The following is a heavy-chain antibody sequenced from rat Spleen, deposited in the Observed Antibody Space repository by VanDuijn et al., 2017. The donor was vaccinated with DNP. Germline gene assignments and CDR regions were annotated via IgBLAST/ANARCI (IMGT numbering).Heavy chain of an antibody. CDR3: ARLRLEWEVRAMDA. D-gene: IGHD1-1*01. CDR1: GYSITSNYK. Sequence: EIQLQESGPGLVKPSQSLSLTCSVTGYSITSNYKWTWIRKFPGNEVEWMGYINSAGSTDYNPSLKSRFSITRDTSKNQFFLQVNSVRNEDTATYYCARLRLEWEVRAMDAWGQGTSVTVSS. V-gene: IGHV3-3*01. J-gene: IGHJ4*01. CDR2: INSAGST.